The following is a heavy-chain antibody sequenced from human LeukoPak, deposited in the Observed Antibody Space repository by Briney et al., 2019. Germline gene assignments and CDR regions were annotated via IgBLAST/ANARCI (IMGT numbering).Heavy chain of an antibody. CDR1: GGSISSSNW. Sequence: SETLSLTCAVSGGSISSSNWWSWVRQPPGKGLEWIGEIYHSASTNYNPSLKSRVTISVDKSKNQFSLKLSSVTAADTAVYYCASTRIVGATPFDYWGQGTLVTVSS. V-gene: IGHV4-4*02. CDR3: ASTRIVGATPFDY. D-gene: IGHD1-26*01. CDR2: IYHSAST. J-gene: IGHJ4*02.